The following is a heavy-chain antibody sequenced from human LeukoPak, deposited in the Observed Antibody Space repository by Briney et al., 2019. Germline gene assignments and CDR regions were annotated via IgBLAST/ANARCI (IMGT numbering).Heavy chain of an antibody. Sequence: ASVKVSCKASGYTFTGYYMHWVRQAPGQGLEWMGWINPNSGGTNYAQKFQGRVTMTRNTSISTAYMELSSLRSEDTAVYYCARTVRYSSGPLTDLLPYYFDYWGQGTLVTVSS. D-gene: IGHD6-19*01. V-gene: IGHV1-2*02. CDR2: INPNSGGT. J-gene: IGHJ4*02. CDR1: GYTFTGYY. CDR3: ARTVRYSSGPLTDLLPYYFDY.